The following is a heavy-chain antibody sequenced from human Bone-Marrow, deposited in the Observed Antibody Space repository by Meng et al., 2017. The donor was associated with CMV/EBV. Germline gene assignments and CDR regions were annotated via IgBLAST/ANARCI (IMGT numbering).Heavy chain of an antibody. CDR3: ARDLKGSEINRQFYYYYYGMDV. D-gene: IGHD3-10*01. Sequence: GGSLRLSCAASGFTFSSYEMNWVRQAPGKGLEWVSSISSSSSYIYYADSVKGRFTISRDNAKNSLYLQMNSLRAEDTAVYYCARDLKGSEINRQFYYYYYGMDVWGQGTTVTVSS. CDR2: ISSSSSYI. V-gene: IGHV3-21*01. J-gene: IGHJ6*02. CDR1: GFTFSSYE.